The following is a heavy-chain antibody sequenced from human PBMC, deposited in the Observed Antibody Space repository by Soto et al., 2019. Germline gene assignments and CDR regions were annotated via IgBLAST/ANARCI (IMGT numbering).Heavy chain of an antibody. Sequence: QVQLVQSGAEEKKPGASVKVSCKASGYTFTSYAMHWVRQAPGQRLEWMGWINAGNGNTKYSQKFQGRVTITRDTSASTAYMELSSLRSEDTAVYYCARRRCSGGICHKTAFFDYWGQGTLVTVSS. CDR2: INAGNGNT. D-gene: IGHD2-15*01. CDR3: ARRRCSGGICHKTAFFDY. V-gene: IGHV1-3*05. CDR1: GYTFTSYA. J-gene: IGHJ4*02.